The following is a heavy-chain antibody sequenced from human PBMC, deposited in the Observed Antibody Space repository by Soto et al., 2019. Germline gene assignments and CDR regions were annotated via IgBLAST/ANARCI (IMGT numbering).Heavy chain of an antibody. CDR2: IKQDGSEK. Sequence: WASLRLSCASSGFTFSGYSMSWVRQAPGKGLEWVANIKQDGSEKYYVDSVKGRFTISRDNAKNSVYLQMNSLRADDTAVYYCARQRGFDYWGQGTLVTVYS. J-gene: IGHJ4*02. CDR1: GFTFSGYS. D-gene: IGHD1-1*01. V-gene: IGHV3-7*01. CDR3: ARQRGFDY.